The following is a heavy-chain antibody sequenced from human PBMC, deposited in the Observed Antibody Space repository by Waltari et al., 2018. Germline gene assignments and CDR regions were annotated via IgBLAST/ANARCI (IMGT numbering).Heavy chain of an antibody. D-gene: IGHD1-26*01. Sequence: QVQLHESGPGLVKPSETLSLTCGVSGGSINNYYWSWIRQTPGKGLEWIGYVHYGGRPNYNPSLGGRVTISLDTSRNQFSLRLQSVTAADTAVYYCARGTAYYRPADVFEFWGQGTTVIVSS. CDR1: GGSINNYY. CDR3: ARGTAYYRPADVFEF. J-gene: IGHJ3*01. CDR2: VHYGGRP. V-gene: IGHV4-59*01.